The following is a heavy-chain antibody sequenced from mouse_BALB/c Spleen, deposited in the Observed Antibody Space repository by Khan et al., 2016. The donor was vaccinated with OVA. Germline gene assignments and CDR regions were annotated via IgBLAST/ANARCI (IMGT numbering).Heavy chain of an antibody. CDR1: GYTFTSYY. V-gene: IGHV1S81*02. CDR2: IYPSNGGS. Sequence: QVQLQQSGAELVKPGASVKLSCKASGYTFTSYYIYWVKQRPGQGLEWIGEIYPSNGGSNFNEKFKNKATLTVDKSSSTTYMQLSSLTSEDSAVYYCTRGGYSSFAYWGQGTLVTVSA. CDR3: TRGGYSSFAY. D-gene: IGHD1-3*01. J-gene: IGHJ3*01.